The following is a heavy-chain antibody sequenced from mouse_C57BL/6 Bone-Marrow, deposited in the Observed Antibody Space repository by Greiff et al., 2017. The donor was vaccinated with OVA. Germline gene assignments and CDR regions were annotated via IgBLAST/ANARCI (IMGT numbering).Heavy chain of an antibody. Sequence: QVQLQQPGAELVRPGTSVKLSCKASGYTFTSYWMHWVKQRPGQGLEWIGVIDPSDSYTNYNQKFKGKATLTVDTSSSTAYMQLSRLTSEDSAVYYCASDLAYWGQGTLVTVSA. D-gene: IGHD3-1*01. CDR3: ASDLAY. J-gene: IGHJ3*01. CDR1: GYTFTSYW. CDR2: IDPSDSYT. V-gene: IGHV1-59*01.